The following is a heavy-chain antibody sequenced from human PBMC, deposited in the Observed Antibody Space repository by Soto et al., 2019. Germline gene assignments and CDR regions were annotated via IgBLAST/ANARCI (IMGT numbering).Heavy chain of an antibody. J-gene: IGHJ5*02. CDR2: ISSSSSYI. Sequence: EVQLAESGGGLVKPGGSLRLSCAASGFTFSSYSMNWVRQAPGKGLEWVSSISSSSSYIYYADSVKGRFTISRDNAKTYLYRQMTSLRAEDTAVYYCARDSSGYDQSPWFDPWGQGTLVTVSS. D-gene: IGHD5-12*01. V-gene: IGHV3-21*01. CDR3: ARDSSGYDQSPWFDP. CDR1: GFTFSSYS.